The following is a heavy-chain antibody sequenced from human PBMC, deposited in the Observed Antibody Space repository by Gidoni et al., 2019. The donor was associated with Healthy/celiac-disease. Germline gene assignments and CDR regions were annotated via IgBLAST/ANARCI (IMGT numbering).Heavy chain of an antibody. J-gene: IGHJ4*02. V-gene: IGHV4-34*01. Sequence: QVQLQQWGAGLLKPSETLSLTCAVYGGSFSGYYWSWIRQPPGKGLEWIGEINHSGSTNYTPSLKSRVTISVDTSKNQFSLKLSSVTAADTAVYYCARGGWDGSGSFYFDYWGQGTLVTVSS. CDR3: ARGGWDGSGSFYFDY. CDR1: GGSFSGYY. CDR2: INHSGST. D-gene: IGHD3-10*01.